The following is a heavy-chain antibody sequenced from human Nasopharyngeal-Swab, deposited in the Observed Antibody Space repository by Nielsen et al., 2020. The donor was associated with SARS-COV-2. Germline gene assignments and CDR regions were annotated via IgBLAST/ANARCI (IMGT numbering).Heavy chain of an antibody. J-gene: IGHJ6*02. CDR3: TREPYYDFWSGYYSHYYYGMDV. D-gene: IGHD3-3*01. CDR2: IRGKAYGGTT. Sequence: WIRQPPGKGLEWVGFIRGKAYGGTTEYAASVKGRFTISRDDSKSIAYLQMNSLKTEDTAVYYCTREPYYDFWSGYYSHYYYGMDVWGQGTTVTVSS. V-gene: IGHV3-49*02.